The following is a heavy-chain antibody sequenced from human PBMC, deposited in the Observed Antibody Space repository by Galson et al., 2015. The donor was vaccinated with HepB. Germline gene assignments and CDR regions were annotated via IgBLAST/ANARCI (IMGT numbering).Heavy chain of an antibody. D-gene: IGHD2-8*01. CDR2: ISNNGYHT. CDR3: AKDLHSWSLAGMDV. CDR1: GLAFTDFA. J-gene: IGHJ6*01. Sequence: SLRLSCAASGLAFTDFAMSWVRQSPGKGLEWVATISNNGYHTYYADSVKGRFTFSRDNSKDTVHLQMNSLRAEDTAIYFCAKDLHSWSLAGMDVWGQGTTVIVSS. V-gene: IGHV3-23*01.